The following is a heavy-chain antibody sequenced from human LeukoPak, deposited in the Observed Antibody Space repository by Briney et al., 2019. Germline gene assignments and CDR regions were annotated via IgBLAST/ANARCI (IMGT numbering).Heavy chain of an antibody. CDR1: GFTFDDYA. J-gene: IGHJ4*02. CDR3: AFAVAGTFYFDY. Sequence: GGSLRPSCAASGFTFDDYAMHWVRQAPGKGLEWVSGISWNSGSIGYADSVKGRFTISRDNAKNPLYLQMNSLRAEDTALYYCAFAVAGTFYFDYWGQGTLVTVSS. V-gene: IGHV3-9*01. CDR2: ISWNSGSI. D-gene: IGHD6-19*01.